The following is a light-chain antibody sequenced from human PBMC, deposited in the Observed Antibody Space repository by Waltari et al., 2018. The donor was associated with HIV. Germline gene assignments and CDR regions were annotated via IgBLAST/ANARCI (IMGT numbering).Light chain of an antibody. J-gene: IGLJ3*02. V-gene: IGLV2-14*03. CDR1: NNDVGGYNY. CDR2: DVS. CDR3: SSYTSSSTRV. Sequence: QSALTQPASVSRSPGQSLTIPCTGTNNDVGGYNYVSRYQQHPGKAPKLMIYDVSNRPSGVSNRFSGSKSGNTASLTISGLQAEDEADYYCSSYTSSSTRVFGGGTKLTVL.